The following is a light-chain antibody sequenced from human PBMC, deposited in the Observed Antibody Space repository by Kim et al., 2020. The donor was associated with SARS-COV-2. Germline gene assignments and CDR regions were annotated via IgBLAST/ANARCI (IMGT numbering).Light chain of an antibody. J-gene: IGKJ5*01. CDR2: YAS. CDR3: QQVINYPIT. Sequence: ASVGDTVTITCRASQGISSKLAWYQHKPGKAPNLLIDYASTLRSGVPSRFSGSGSGTDFTLTISSLQPEDFATYYCQQVINYPITFGQGTRLEIK. CDR1: QGISSK. V-gene: IGKV1-9*01.